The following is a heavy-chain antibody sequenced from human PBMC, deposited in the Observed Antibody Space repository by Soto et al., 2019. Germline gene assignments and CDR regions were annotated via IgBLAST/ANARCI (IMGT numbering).Heavy chain of an antibody. CDR1: GGSISSGGYY. J-gene: IGHJ6*02. CDR2: IYYSGST. CDR3: ARDGYAGNYYYYGMDV. V-gene: IGHV4-31*03. Sequence: SETLSLTCTVSGGSISSGGYYWSWIRQHPGKGLEWIGYIYYSGSTYYNPSLKSRVTISVDTSKNQFSLKLSSVTAADTAVYYCARDGYAGNYYYYGMDVWGQGTTVTVSS. D-gene: IGHD2-2*01.